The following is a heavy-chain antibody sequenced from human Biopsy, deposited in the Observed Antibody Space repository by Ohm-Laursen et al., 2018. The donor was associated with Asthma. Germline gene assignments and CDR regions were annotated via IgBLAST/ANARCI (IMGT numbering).Heavy chain of an antibody. CDR3: ARKAGSCISRTCYSLDF. CDR2: INSVFGTT. V-gene: IGHV1-69*01. D-gene: IGHD2-2*01. CDR1: GGTFNTYV. Sequence: SSVKVSCKSLGGTFNTYVIGWVRQAPGQGLEWLGGINSVFGTTTYPQKFQDRVTITADDSTSTVYMELSSLRSEDTAVYYCARKAGSCISRTCYSLDFWGQGTLVTGSS. J-gene: IGHJ4*02.